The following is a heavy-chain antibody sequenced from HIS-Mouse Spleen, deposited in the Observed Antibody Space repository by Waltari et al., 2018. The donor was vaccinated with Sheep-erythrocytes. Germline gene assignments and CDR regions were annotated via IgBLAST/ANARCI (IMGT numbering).Heavy chain of an antibody. J-gene: IGHJ4*02. D-gene: IGHD1-26*01. Sequence: EVQLVESGGGLVKPGGSLSLSCAASGFTFSSYSMNWVRQAPGKGLEWVSSISSSSSYIYYADSVKGRFTISRDNDKNSLYLQMNSLRAEDTAVYYCARVASGATFDYWGQGTLVTVSS. CDR3: ARVASGATFDY. CDR1: GFTFSSYS. V-gene: IGHV3-21*01. CDR2: ISSSSSYI.